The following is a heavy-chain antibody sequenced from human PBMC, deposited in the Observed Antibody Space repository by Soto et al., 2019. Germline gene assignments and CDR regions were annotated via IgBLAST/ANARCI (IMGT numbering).Heavy chain of an antibody. CDR3: AKGGEVWFGELEGYYYGMDV. Sequence: GGSLRLSCAASGFTFSSYAMSWVRQAPGKGLEWVSAISGSGGSTYYADSVKGRFTISRDNSKNTLYLQMNSLRAEDTAVYYCAKGGEVWFGELEGYYYGMDVWGQGTTVTVSS. CDR1: GFTFSSYA. J-gene: IGHJ6*02. D-gene: IGHD3-10*01. CDR2: ISGSGGST. V-gene: IGHV3-23*01.